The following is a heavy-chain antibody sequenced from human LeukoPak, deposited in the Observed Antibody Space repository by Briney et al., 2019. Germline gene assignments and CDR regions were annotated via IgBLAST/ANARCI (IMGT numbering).Heavy chain of an antibody. J-gene: IGHJ4*02. Sequence: ASVKVSCKASGYTFTSYRISWVRQAPGQGLEWMGWINTNTGNPTYAQGFTGRFVFSLDTSVSTAYLQISSLKAEDTAVYYCARTVWSGSYHFDYWGQGTLVTVSS. V-gene: IGHV7-4-1*02. CDR3: ARTVWSGSYHFDY. CDR2: INTNTGNP. CDR1: GYTFTSYR. D-gene: IGHD1-26*01.